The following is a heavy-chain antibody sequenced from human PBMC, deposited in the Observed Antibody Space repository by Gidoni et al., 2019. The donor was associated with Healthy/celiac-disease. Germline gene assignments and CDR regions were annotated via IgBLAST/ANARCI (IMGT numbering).Heavy chain of an antibody. CDR1: GFTFSSYG. Sequence: QVQLVESGGGVVQPGRSLRLSCAASGFTFSSYGMHWVRQAPGKGLEWVAVIWYDGSNKYYADSVKGRFTISRDNSKNTLYLQMNSLRAEDTAVYYCARDRIPYYYGSGSYYNGASDYWGQGTLVTVSS. J-gene: IGHJ4*02. D-gene: IGHD3-10*01. V-gene: IGHV3-33*01. CDR2: IWYDGSNK. CDR3: ARDRIPYYYGSGSYYNGASDY.